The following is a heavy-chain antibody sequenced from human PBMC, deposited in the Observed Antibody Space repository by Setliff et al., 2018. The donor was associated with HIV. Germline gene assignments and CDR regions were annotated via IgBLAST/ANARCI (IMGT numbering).Heavy chain of an antibody. J-gene: IGHJ4*02. CDR1: GGSVTSYY. V-gene: IGHV4-4*07. D-gene: IGHD4-4*01. CDR3: ARDPTTGVDY. Sequence: SETLSLTCTVSGGSVTSYYWSWIRQPAGKRLEWIGLISISGDTNYNPSLKSRATMSLDTSKNQFSLKLNSVTAADTAMYYCARDPTTGVDYWGQGTLVTVS. CDR2: ISISGDT.